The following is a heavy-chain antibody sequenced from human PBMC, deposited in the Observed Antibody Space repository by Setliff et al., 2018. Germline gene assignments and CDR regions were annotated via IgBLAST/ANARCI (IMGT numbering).Heavy chain of an antibody. CDR1: GFTFSSYS. J-gene: IGHJ3*02. CDR3: ARDWPPSGITMIVVALKAPDAFDI. CDR2: ISSSSSTI. V-gene: IGHV3-48*01. D-gene: IGHD3-22*01. Sequence: HPGGSLRLSCAASGFTFSSYSMNWVRQAPGKGLEWVSYISSSSSTIYYADSVKGRFTISRDNAKNSLYLQMNSLRAEDTAVYYCARDWPPSGITMIVVALKAPDAFDIWGQGTMVTVSS.